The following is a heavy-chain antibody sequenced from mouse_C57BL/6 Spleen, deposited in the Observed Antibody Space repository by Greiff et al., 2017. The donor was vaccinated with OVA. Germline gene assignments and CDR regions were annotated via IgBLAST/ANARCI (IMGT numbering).Heavy chain of an antibody. J-gene: IGHJ1*03. V-gene: IGHV1-26*01. CDR1: GYTFTDYY. Sequence: EVQLQQSGPELVKPGASVKISCKASGYTFTDYYMNWVKQSHGKSLEWIGDINPNNGGTSYNQKFKGKATLTVDKSSSTAYMELRSLTSEDSAVYYCARGLYYGSSYGYFDVRGTETTVTDSS. CDR2: INPNNGGT. D-gene: IGHD1-1*01. CDR3: ARGLYYGSSYGYFDV.